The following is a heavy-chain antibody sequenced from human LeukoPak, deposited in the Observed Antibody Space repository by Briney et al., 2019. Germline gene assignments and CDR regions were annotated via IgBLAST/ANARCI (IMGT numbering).Heavy chain of an antibody. CDR1: GFTFSSYG. Sequence: GGSLRLSCAASGFTFSSYGMHWVRQAPGKGLEWVAVIWYDGSNKYYADSVKGRFTISRDNSKNTLYLQMNSLRAEDTAVYYCSRARCFSGCNCRGGYYFDYWGQGTLVPVSS. CDR3: SRARCFSGCNCRGGYYFDY. J-gene: IGHJ4*02. D-gene: IGHD2-15*01. V-gene: IGHV3-33*01. CDR2: IWYDGSNK.